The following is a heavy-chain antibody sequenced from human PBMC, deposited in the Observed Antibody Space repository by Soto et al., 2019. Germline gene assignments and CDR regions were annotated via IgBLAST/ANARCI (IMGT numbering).Heavy chain of an antibody. J-gene: IGHJ6*02. D-gene: IGHD1-1*01. Sequence: SETLSLTCAVYGGSFSGYYWSWIRQPPGKGLEWIGEINHSGSTNYNPSLKSRVTISVDTSKNQFSLKLSSVTAADTAVYYCARDLDFYYYGMDVWGQGTTVTVSS. CDR3: ARDLDFYYYGMDV. CDR2: INHSGST. V-gene: IGHV4-34*01. CDR1: GGSFSGYY.